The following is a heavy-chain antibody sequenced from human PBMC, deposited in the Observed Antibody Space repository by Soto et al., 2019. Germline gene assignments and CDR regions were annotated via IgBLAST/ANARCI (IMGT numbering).Heavy chain of an antibody. D-gene: IGHD2-2*01. V-gene: IGHV4-59*11. CDR1: GGSMSSHY. CDR3: ARADPAASVGY. J-gene: IGHJ4*02. CDR2: ISYSGST. Sequence: SETLSLTCTLSGGSMSSHYWTWLRQPPGKGLEWIGYISYSGSTYYNPSLTSRVTISADTSRNQFSLKLSSVIAADTAVYYFARADPAASVGYWGQGTPITV.